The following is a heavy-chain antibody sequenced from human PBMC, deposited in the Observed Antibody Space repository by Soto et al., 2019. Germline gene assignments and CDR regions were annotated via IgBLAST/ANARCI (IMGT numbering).Heavy chain of an antibody. D-gene: IGHD3-16*01. Sequence: EVQLVESGGGLVEPGGSLRLSCAASGFTLSNAWMSWVRQAPGKGLEWVGRIQSKSDGGATVYAAPVRGRFTITRDDSNNTLDLQMSSLKTEDTAMYYCTRVNLGKLDYWGQGTLATVSS. V-gene: IGHV3-15*01. CDR1: GFTLSNAW. J-gene: IGHJ4*02. CDR2: IQSKSDGGAT. CDR3: TRVNLGKLDY.